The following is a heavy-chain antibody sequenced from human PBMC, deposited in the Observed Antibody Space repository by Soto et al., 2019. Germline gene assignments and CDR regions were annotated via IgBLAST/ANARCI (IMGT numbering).Heavy chain of an antibody. CDR2: IIPIFGTA. Sequence: SVKVSCKASGGTFSSYAISWVRQAPGQGLEWMGGIIPIFGTANYAQKFQGRVTITADESTSTAYMELSSLRSEDTAVYYCARDRRPHSRYEWSFDYWGQGTLVTSPQ. D-gene: IGHD5-12*01. CDR1: GGTFSSYA. J-gene: IGHJ4*02. CDR3: ARDRRPHSRYEWSFDY. V-gene: IGHV1-69*13.